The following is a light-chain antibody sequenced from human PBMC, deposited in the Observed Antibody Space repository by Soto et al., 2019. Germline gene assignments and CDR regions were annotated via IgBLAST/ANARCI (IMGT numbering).Light chain of an antibody. J-gene: IGKJ2*01. Sequence: EIVMTQSPATLSVSPGERATLSCRASQSVTSNLAWYQQKRGQAPRLLIYGASTRATGIPARFSGSGSGTEFTLTISSLQSEDLAVYYCQQYYGIPETFGQGTKVEIK. CDR2: GAS. CDR1: QSVTSN. CDR3: QQYYGIPET. V-gene: IGKV3-15*01.